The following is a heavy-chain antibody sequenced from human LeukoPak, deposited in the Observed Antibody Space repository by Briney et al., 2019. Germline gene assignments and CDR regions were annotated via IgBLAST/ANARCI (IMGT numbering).Heavy chain of an antibody. CDR1: GGSFSGYY. J-gene: IGHJ4*02. CDR2: INHSGST. D-gene: IGHD3-16*02. CDR3: ARTLHVWGSYRFAYYFDY. V-gene: IGHV4-34*01. Sequence: PSETLSLTCAVYGGSFSGYYWSWIRQPPGKGLEWIGEINHSGSTNYNPSLKSRVTISVDTSKNQFSLKLSSVTAADTAVYYCARTLHVWGSYRFAYYFDYWGQGTLVTVSS.